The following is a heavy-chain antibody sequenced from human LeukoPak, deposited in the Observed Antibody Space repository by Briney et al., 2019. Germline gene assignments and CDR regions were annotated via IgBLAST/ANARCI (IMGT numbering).Heavy chain of an antibody. CDR1: GLTLTAYW. Sequence: PGGSLRLSCAASGLTLTAYWMSWVRQAPGKGLEWVANIEQDGSEKYYVDSVKGRFTISRDNAKNSLFLRMNSLRGEDTAVYYRARSHFGSGTSYGMDIWGHGTTVTVSS. J-gene: IGHJ6*02. CDR3: ARSHFGSGTSYGMDI. V-gene: IGHV3-7*04. D-gene: IGHD3-10*01. CDR2: IEQDGSEK.